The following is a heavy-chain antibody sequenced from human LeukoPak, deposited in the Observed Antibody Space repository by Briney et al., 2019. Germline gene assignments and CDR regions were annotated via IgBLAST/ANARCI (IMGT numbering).Heavy chain of an antibody. V-gene: IGHV3-53*01. J-gene: IGHJ5*02. CDR2: IYSGGTT. Sequence: TGGSLRLSCAASGFTVNSNYMSWFRQAPGQGLEWVSIIYSGGTTHYADSVKGRFTISRGNTKNTLYLQMDSLRAEDTAVYYCARTYYSGSGTYQRWFDPWGQGTLVTVSS. CDR1: GFTVNSNY. CDR3: ARTYYSGSGTYQRWFDP. D-gene: IGHD3-10*01.